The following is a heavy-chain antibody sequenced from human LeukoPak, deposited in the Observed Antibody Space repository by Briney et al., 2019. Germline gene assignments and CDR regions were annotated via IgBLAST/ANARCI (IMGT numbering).Heavy chain of an antibody. J-gene: IGHJ4*02. CDR1: GFSFSNYA. Sequence: GGPLRLSCAVSGFSFSNYAMSWVRQFPGKGLEWVSGISGTGGNTYYADSVKGRFTISRDNSKNMLYLQMNTLTAEDTAIYFCAKDFEFKWQQPSDHWGQGTPVTVSS. V-gene: IGHV3-23*01. CDR2: ISGTGGNT. D-gene: IGHD1/OR15-1a*01. CDR3: AKDFEFKWQQPSDH.